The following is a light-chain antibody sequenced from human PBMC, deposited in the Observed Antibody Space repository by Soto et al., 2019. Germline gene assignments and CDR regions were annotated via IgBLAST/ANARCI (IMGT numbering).Light chain of an antibody. Sequence: QSALTQPASVSGSPGQSITISCTGTSSDVGSYNLVSWYQQHPGKAPKLMIYEVSKRPSGVSNRLSGSKSGNTASLTISGLQAEDEADYYCCSYAGSSTFGVFGGGTKLTVL. CDR2: EVS. CDR1: SSDVGSYNL. CDR3: CSYAGSSTFGV. J-gene: IGLJ2*01. V-gene: IGLV2-23*02.